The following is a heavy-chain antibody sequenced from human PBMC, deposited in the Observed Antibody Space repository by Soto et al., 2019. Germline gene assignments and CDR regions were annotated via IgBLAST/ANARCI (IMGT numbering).Heavy chain of an antibody. CDR1: GYTFTSYG. V-gene: IGHV1-18*01. CDR2: ISAYNGNT. D-gene: IGHD3-10*01. Sequence: ASVKVSCKASGYTFTSYGISWVRQAPGQGLEWMGRISAYNGNTNYAQKLQGRVTMTTDTSTSTAYMELRSLRSDDTAVYYCARALTYGSGSYYALDYWGQGTLVTVSS. CDR3: ARALTYGSGSYYALDY. J-gene: IGHJ4*02.